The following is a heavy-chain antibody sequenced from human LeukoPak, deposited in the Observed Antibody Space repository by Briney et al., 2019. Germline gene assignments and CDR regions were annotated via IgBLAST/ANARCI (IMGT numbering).Heavy chain of an antibody. CDR2: IYYSGST. CDR3: ARHGGEALYYYYMDV. D-gene: IGHD2-21*01. V-gene: IGHV4-39*01. J-gene: IGHJ6*03. CDR1: GGSISSSSYY. Sequence: SETLSLTCTVSGGSISSSSYYWGWIRQPPGKGLEWIGSIYYSGSTSYNPSLKSRVTISVDTSKNQFSLKLSSVTAADTAVYYCARHGGEALYYYYMDVWGKGTTVTVSS.